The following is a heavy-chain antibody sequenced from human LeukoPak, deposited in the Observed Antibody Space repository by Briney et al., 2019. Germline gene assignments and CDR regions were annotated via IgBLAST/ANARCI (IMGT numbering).Heavy chain of an antibody. CDR2: ISSSSSYI. CDR1: GFTFSSYS. V-gene: IGHV3-21*01. D-gene: IGHD6-19*01. Sequence: GGSLRLSCAASGFTFSSYSMNWVRQAPGKGLEWVSSISSSSSYIYYADSVKGRFTISRDNAKNSLYLQMNSLRAEDTAVYYCARGAYSAVAGTIDYWGQGTLVTVSS. CDR3: ARGAYSAVAGTIDY. J-gene: IGHJ4*02.